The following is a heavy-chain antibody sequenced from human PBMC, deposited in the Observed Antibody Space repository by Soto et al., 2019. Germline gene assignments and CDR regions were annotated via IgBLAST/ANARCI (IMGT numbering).Heavy chain of an antibody. J-gene: IGHJ6*02. D-gene: IGHD6-19*01. CDR1: GYTFSNYG. V-gene: IGHV1-18*01. CDR2: ISGYNGNT. Sequence: QVQLVQSGAEVKKPGASVTVSCETSGYTFSNYGINWVRQAPGQGLEWMGWISGYNGNTNYAQTVQGRVNMTTDTSTGTVYMELRSLKSDDTAIYYCSRFIMVGGWFDPNYYHGMDVWGQWTTVTVSS. CDR3: SRFIMVGGWFDPNYYHGMDV.